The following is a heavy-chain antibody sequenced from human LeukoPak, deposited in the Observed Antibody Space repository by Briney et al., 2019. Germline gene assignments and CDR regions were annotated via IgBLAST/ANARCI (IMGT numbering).Heavy chain of an antibody. Sequence: PGGSLRLSCTTSGFTFGDYAMTWVRRAPGKGMEWVGFIRIKTLGETTLYAASVKGRFTISRDDSKGIAYLQMNSLKTEDSAVYYCTRDYQNEYWGQGTLVTVSS. D-gene: IGHD3-16*02. CDR3: TRDYQNEY. CDR2: IRIKTLGETT. J-gene: IGHJ1*01. CDR1: GFTFGDYA. V-gene: IGHV3-49*04.